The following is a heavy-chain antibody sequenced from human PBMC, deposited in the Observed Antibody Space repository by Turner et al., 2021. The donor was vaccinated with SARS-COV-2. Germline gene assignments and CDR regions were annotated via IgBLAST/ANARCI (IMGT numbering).Heavy chain of an antibody. V-gene: IGHV3-21*01. CDR1: GFTLSSDN. Sequence: EVQLEESVGCLGRPGRFLSLARAASGFTLSSDNMNWFRQGPGKRLEGSSSISNRGDYIHYGDSVNGSFTISRDNAKKSLYLQMDSMRAEDTAVYYCASDSSYYDILTGCDQHGPDYWGQGTLVTVSS. J-gene: IGHJ4*01. CDR3: ASDSSYYDILTGCDQHGPDY. D-gene: IGHD3-9*01. CDR2: ISNRGDYI.